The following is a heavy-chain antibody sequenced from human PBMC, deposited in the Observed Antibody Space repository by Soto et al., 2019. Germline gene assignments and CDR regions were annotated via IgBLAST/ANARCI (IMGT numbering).Heavy chain of an antibody. J-gene: IGHJ4*02. CDR1: GDSIMRDSYY. CDR3: ARHNYGSGSTYFDY. Sequence: SETLSLTCTVSGDSIMRDSYYWNWIRRHAGKGLEWIGYIYYSGTTAYNPSLKTRVTISADTSKNQFSLNLNSVTAADTAVYYCARHNYGSGSTYFDYWGQGTLVTVSS. V-gene: IGHV4-31*03. D-gene: IGHD3-10*01. CDR2: IYYSGTT.